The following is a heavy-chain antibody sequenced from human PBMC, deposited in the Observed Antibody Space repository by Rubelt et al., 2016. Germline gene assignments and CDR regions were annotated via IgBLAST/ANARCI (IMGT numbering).Heavy chain of an antibody. D-gene: IGHD2-15*01. CDR2: VNYDGPT. Sequence: QEELQQWGAGLVKPSETLSLTCAVYVGSFSGYFWSWIRQAPGKGLEWIGHVNYDGPTEYSPSLKSRVPLSVDTYKNQFALELSSGTAADTAVYFWARDRDLGYCSGGSCYTDYWGQGTLVTVSS. CDR1: VGSFSGYF. J-gene: IGHJ4*02. CDR3: ARDRDLGYCSGGSCYTDY. V-gene: IGHV4-34*01.